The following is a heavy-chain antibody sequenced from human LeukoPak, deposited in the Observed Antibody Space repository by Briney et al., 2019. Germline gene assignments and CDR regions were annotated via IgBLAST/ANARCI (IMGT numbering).Heavy chain of an antibody. CDR3: ARIPRDGYNYY. Sequence: SVKVSCKASGYTFTGYFMHWVRQAPGQGLEWMGRIIPILGIANYAQKFQGRVTITADKSTSTAYMELSSLRSEDTAVYYCARIPRDGYNYYWGQGTLVTVSS. CDR1: GYTFTGYF. J-gene: IGHJ4*02. D-gene: IGHD5-24*01. CDR2: IIPILGIA. V-gene: IGHV1-69*02.